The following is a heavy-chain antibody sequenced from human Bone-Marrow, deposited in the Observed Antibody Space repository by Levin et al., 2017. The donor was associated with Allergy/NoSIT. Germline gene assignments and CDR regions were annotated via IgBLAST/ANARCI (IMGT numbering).Heavy chain of an antibody. CDR2: ISHDGNDK. V-gene: IGHV3-30*18. CDR3: AKRDGYNFDY. D-gene: IGHD5-24*01. CDR1: GFTFSSYG. J-gene: IGHJ4*02. Sequence: GGSLRLSCAASGFTFSSYGMHWVRQVPGKGLEWVAVISHDGNDKYYGDSVKGRFTISRDNSKNTLYLQMNNLRVEDTAVYYCAKRDGYNFDYWGQGTLVTVSS.